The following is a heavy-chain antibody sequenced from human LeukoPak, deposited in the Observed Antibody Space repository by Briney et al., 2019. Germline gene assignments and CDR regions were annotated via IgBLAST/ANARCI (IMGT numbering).Heavy chain of an antibody. CDR1: GGSFSGYY. J-gene: IGHJ6*03. V-gene: IGHV4-34*01. CDR2: INHSGST. CDR3: ARRSGYCSSTSCYLTPIYYYYYMDV. Sequence: PSETLSLTCAVYGGSFSGYYWSWIRQPPGKGLEWIGEINHSGSTNYNPPLKSRVTISVDTSKNQFSLKLSSVTAADTAVYYCARRSGYCSSTSCYLTPIYYYYYMDVWGKGTTVTVSS. D-gene: IGHD2-2*03.